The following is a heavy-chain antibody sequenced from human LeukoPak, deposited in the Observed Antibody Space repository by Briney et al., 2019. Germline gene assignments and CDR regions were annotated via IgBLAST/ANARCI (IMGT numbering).Heavy chain of an antibody. CDR2: ISSSSTI. V-gene: IGHV3-48*01. J-gene: IGHJ4*02. CDR1: GFTFSSYS. CDR3: AKGAGIAAAGIVF. D-gene: IGHD6-13*01. Sequence: GGSLRLSCAASGFTFSSYSMNWVRQAPGKGLEWVSYISSSSTIYYADSVKGRFTISRDNAKNSLYLQMNSLRAEDTAVYYCAKGAGIAAAGIVFWGQGTLVTVSS.